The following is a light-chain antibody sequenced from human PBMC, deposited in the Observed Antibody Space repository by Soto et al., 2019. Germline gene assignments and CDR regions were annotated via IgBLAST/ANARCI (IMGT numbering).Light chain of an antibody. Sequence: QSVLTQPPSASGTPGQRVIISCSGGRSNIGANYVYWYQLLPGTAPKLLIYSTNQRPSGVPDRFSGSKSGTSASLAISGLRSEDEGEYYCAAWDNNLSGVFGGGTKLTVL. CDR1: RSNIGANY. CDR2: STN. V-gene: IGLV1-47*02. CDR3: AAWDNNLSGV. J-gene: IGLJ3*02.